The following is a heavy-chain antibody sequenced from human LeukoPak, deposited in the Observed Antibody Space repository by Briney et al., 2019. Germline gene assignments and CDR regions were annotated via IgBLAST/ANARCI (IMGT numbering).Heavy chain of an antibody. V-gene: IGHV1-69*13. CDR3: ARDRHIAVVTHRSAFDI. CDR1: GGTFSSYA. J-gene: IGHJ3*02. D-gene: IGHD2-21*02. CDR2: IIPIFGTA. Sequence: ASVKVSCKASGGTFSSYAISWVRQAPGQGLEWMGGIIPIFGTANYAQKFQGRVTITADESTSTAYMELSSLRSEDTAVYYCARDRHIAVVTHRSAFDIWGQGTMVTVSS.